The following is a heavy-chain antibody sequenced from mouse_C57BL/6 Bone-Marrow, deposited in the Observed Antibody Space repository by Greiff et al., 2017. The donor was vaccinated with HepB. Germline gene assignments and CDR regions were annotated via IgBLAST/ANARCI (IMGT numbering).Heavy chain of an antibody. D-gene: IGHD2-4*01. J-gene: IGHJ2*01. CDR2: IYPGSGST. CDR1: GYTFTSYW. Sequence: VKLQHPGAELVKPGASVKMSCKASGYTFTSYWITWVKQRPGQGLEWIGDIYPGSGSTNYNEKFKSKATLTVDTSSSTAYMQLSSLTSEDSAVYYCARNDYVPYYFDYWGQGTTLTVSS. V-gene: IGHV1-55*01. CDR3: ARNDYVPYYFDY.